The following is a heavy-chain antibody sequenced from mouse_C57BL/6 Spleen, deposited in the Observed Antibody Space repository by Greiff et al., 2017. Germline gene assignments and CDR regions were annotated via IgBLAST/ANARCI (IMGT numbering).Heavy chain of an antibody. D-gene: IGHD1-1*02. Sequence: QVQLQQPGAELVMPGASVKLSCKASGYTFTSYWMHWVKQRPGQGLEWIGEIDPSDSYTNYNQKFKGKSTLTVDKSSSTAYMQLSSLTSEDSAVYYCARRGDVGGFDYWGQGTTLTVSS. CDR3: ARRGDVGGFDY. CDR1: GYTFTSYW. CDR2: IDPSDSYT. J-gene: IGHJ2*01. V-gene: IGHV1-69*01.